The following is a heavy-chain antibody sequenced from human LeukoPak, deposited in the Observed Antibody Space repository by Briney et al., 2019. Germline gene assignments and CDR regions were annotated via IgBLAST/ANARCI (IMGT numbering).Heavy chain of an antibody. CDR1: GFTFSSHA. D-gene: IGHD1-7*01. CDR3: AKDRGEELELLYLDY. V-gene: IGHV3-23*01. CDR2: INASGGRT. J-gene: IGHJ4*02. Sequence: GSLRLSCAASGFTFSSHAMNWVRQAPGKGLEWVSVINASGGRTYYADSVKGRFTISRDNSKNTLYLQMNSLRAEDTAVYYCAKDRGEELELLYLDYWGQGTLVTVSS.